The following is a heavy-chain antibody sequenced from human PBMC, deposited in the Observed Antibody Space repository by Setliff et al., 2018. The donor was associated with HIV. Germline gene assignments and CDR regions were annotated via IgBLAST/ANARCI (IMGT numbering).Heavy chain of an antibody. CDR2: VRPYNADK. CDR1: GFTFSDYY. J-gene: IGHJ6*03. D-gene: IGHD2-15*01. Sequence: ASVKVSCKASGFTFSDYYMHWVRQAPGQGLEWMGWVRPYNADKNYAQKFQGRVTMTSNTSISTAYLELSGLTSDDTAIYYCARDRAYCSSGSCYRPLVYYFYYMDVWGTGTTVTVSS. CDR3: ARDRAYCSSGSCYRPLVYYFYYMDV. V-gene: IGHV1-2*02.